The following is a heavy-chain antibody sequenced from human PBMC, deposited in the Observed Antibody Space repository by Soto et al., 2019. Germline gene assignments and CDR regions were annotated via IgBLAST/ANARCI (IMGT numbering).Heavy chain of an antibody. J-gene: IGHJ6*04. D-gene: IGHD2-2*01. CDR2: ISSSSRNI. Sequence: PGGSLRLSCAASGFTFSVYSVNWVRQAPGKGLEWVSSISSSSRNINYADSVKGRFTISRDNVKNSLYLHMSSLRAEDTAVYYCARDQRYCSSTSCPMDVWGKGTTVTVSS. V-gene: IGHV3-21*04. CDR3: ARDQRYCSSTSCPMDV. CDR1: GFTFSVYS.